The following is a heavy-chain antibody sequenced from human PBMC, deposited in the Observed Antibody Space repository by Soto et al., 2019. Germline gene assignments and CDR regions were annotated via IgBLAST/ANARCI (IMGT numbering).Heavy chain of an antibody. D-gene: IGHD3-3*01. CDR3: ARDRGYDFWSGYYNHYYYGMDV. CDR2: IYYSGST. J-gene: IGHJ6*02. Sequence: PSETLSLTCTVSGGSISSGCDYWSWIRQHPGKGLEWIGYIYYSGSTYYNPSLKSRVTISVDTSKNQFSLKLSSVTAADTAVYYCARDRGYDFWSGYYNHYYYGMDVWGQGTTVTVSS. V-gene: IGHV4-31*03. CDR1: GGSISSGCDY.